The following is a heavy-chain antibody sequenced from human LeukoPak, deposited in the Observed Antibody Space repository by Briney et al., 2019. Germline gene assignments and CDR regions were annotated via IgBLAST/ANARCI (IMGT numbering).Heavy chain of an antibody. CDR1: GGSISSSSYY. J-gene: IGHJ4*02. D-gene: IGHD2-21*02. V-gene: IGHV4-39*01. CDR3: ARLPFYCGGDCYSFDY. Sequence: SETLSLTCTVSGGSISSSSYYWGWIRQPPGKGLEWIGSIYYSGSTYYNPSLKSRVTISVDTSKNQFSLKLSSVAAADTAVYYCARLPFYCGGDCYSFDYWGQGTLVTVSS. CDR2: IYYSGST.